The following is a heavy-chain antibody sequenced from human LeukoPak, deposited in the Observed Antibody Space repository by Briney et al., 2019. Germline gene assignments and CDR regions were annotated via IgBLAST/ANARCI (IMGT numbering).Heavy chain of an antibody. Sequence: ASVKVSCKASGYTFTDYYMHWVRQAPGQGLEWMGWINPNSGDTFYAQKFQDRVTMTGDTSITTAYMELRRLRSDDTAVFYCARDPDLAAAGKGWFDPWGQGTLVTVSS. CDR2: INPNSGDT. CDR3: ARDPDLAAAGKGWFDP. V-gene: IGHV1-2*02. J-gene: IGHJ5*02. D-gene: IGHD6-13*01. CDR1: GYTFTDYY.